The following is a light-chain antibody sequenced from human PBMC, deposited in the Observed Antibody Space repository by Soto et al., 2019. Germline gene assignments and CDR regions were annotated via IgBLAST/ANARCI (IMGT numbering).Light chain of an antibody. CDR2: AAS. Sequence: DIQMTQSPSSLSASVGDRVTITCRASQTINRYLNWYQQKPGKAPKLLIYAASSLQRGVPSRISGGGSGTDFTLTISSLQPEDFATYYCQQSFSSPFTFGPGTKVDFK. CDR1: QTINRY. J-gene: IGKJ3*01. CDR3: QQSFSSPFT. V-gene: IGKV1-39*01.